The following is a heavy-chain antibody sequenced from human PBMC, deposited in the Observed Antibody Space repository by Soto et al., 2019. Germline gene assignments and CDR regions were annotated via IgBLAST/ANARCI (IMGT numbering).Heavy chain of an antibody. J-gene: IGHJ4*02. CDR2: IAPGNGNT. V-gene: IGHV1-3*01. D-gene: IGHD2-21*01. CDR3: AKGSRMWTPDY. CDR1: GYTSTDYA. Sequence: ASVKVSCKASGYTSTDYAIHWVRQAPGQRLEWMGWIAPGNGNTKYSQNFQGRVTITRDTSATTAYMELSSLRSEDTAVYYCAKGSRMWTPDYWGQGTLVTVSS.